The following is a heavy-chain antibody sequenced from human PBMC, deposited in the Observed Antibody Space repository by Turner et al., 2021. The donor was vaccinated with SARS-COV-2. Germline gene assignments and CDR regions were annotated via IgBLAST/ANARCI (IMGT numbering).Heavy chain of an antibody. D-gene: IGHD1-26*01. Sequence: EVQLVASGGGLLQPGGSVILYCAASGFSFRRYEMNWVRQAQGKGLAWVSYISSSGRTIYYADPVKGRFTSSRDNAKNSQYLQMNSLRAEDTAVYYCAKDRIVGATMGASRDWGHGILVTVSS. CDR3: AKDRIVGATMGASRD. J-gene: IGHJ4*01. CDR1: GFSFRRYE. CDR2: ISSSGRTI. V-gene: IGHV3-48*03.